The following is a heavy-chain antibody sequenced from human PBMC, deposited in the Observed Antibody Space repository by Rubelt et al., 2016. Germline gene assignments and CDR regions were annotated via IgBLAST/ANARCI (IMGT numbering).Heavy chain of an antibody. J-gene: IGHJ3*02. CDR3: ARDLVGVVITTHDAFDI. V-gene: IGHV1-69*06. CDR1: GGTFSSYA. D-gene: IGHD3-22*01. Sequence: QVQLVQSGAEVKKPGSSVKVSCKASGGTFSSYAISWVRQAPGQGLEWMGGIIPIFGTANYEQKCQGRVTITADKSTSTAYMELSSLRSEDTAVYYCARDLVGVVITTHDAFDIWGQGTMVTVSS. CDR2: IIPIFGTA.